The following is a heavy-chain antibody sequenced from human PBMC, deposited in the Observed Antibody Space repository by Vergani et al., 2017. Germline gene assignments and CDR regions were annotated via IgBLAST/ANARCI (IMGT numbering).Heavy chain of an antibody. D-gene: IGHD5-24*01. Sequence: EVQSLQSEGAVVQPGGSLRLSCVASGFTFRSHAMSWVPPGHGQGLEWVSSIKNTGDSTQYADSVKGRCTISRDKSKNTMYLQMNSLRVEDTAVYYCVRGNGNYNWGQGTLVTVSS. CDR3: VRGNGNYN. V-gene: IGHV3-23*01. J-gene: IGHJ4*02. CDR2: IKNTGDST. CDR1: GFTFRSHA.